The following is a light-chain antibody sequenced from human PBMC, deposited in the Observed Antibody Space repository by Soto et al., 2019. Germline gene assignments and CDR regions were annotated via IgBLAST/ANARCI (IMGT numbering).Light chain of an antibody. J-gene: IGLJ2*01. CDR3: LLSYTDYVV. CDR2: DTS. CDR1: TGAVTSGHY. V-gene: IGLV7-46*01. Sequence: QAVVTQEPSLTVSPGGTVTLTCGSSTGAVTSGHYPYWFQQKPGQAPKTLIYDTSNKHSWTPTRFSASLLGGKAALTLSGAQPQDEAEYYCLLSYTDYVVFGGGTQLTVL.